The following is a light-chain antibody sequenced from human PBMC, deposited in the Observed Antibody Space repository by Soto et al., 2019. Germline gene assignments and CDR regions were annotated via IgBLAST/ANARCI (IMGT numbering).Light chain of an antibody. CDR2: EVI. CDR3: TSYTSTSTLYV. J-gene: IGLJ1*01. CDR1: SGDVGGYNS. Sequence: QSVLTQPASVSGSPGQSITISCTGTSGDVGGYNSVSWYQQHPGKAPKLMIYEVIHRPSGVSNRFSGSKSGNTASLTISGLQAEDEADYYCTSYTSTSTLYVFGTGTKLTVL. V-gene: IGLV2-14*01.